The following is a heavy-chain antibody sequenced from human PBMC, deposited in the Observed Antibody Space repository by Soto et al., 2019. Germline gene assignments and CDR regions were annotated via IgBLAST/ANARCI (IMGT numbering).Heavy chain of an antibody. CDR3: ARGPGSRDWRFSYYHMDV. CDR2: MNPNSGNT. V-gene: IGHV1-8*01. D-gene: IGHD2-21*02. Sequence: QVQLVQSGAEVKKPGASVKVSCTFTSYDINWVRQATGQGLEWMGWMNPNSGNTRYAQKFQGRVTMTRNTSNFTADMELGSLISEDTAVHYCARGPGSRDWRFSYYHMDVWGQGTKVTVS. CDR1: FTSYD. J-gene: IGHJ6*02.